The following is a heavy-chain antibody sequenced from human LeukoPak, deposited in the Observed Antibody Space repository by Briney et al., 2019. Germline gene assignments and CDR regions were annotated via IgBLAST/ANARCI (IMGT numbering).Heavy chain of an antibody. J-gene: IGHJ4*02. CDR1: GGTFSSYA. CDR2: IIPIFGTA. D-gene: IGHD4-17*01. Sequence: REASVKVSCKASGGTFSSYAISWVRQAPGQGLEWMGGIIPIFGTANYAQKFQGRVTITADESTSTAYMELSSLRSEDTAVYYCARSVDYGDPNFDYWGQGTLVTVSS. V-gene: IGHV1-69*13. CDR3: ARSVDYGDPNFDY.